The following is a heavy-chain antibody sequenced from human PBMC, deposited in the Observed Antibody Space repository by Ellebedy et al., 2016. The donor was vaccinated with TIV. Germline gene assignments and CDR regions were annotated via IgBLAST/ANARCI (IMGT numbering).Heavy chain of an antibody. V-gene: IGHV1-69*13. CDR3: GRGGYIPSRGFDY. CDR2: IIPMFGSS. CDR1: GGSFVGYG. Sequence: AASVKVSCKPSGGSFVGYGITWVRQAPGQGLEWMGGIIPMFGSSDYAQKFQGRLTISADESTVTAYMELRSLRSDDTAVYYCGRGGYIPSRGFDYWGQGTLVTVSS. J-gene: IGHJ4*02. D-gene: IGHD6-25*01.